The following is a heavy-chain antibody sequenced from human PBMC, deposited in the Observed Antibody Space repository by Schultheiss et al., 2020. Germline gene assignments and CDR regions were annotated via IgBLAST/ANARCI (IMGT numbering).Heavy chain of an antibody. V-gene: IGHV3-30-3*01. J-gene: IGHJ5*02. CDR2: ISYDGSNK. CDR3: ARVQKTGTNEVWFDP. D-gene: IGHD1/OR15-1a*01. CDR1: GFTFSSYA. Sequence: GGSLRLSCAASGFTFSSYAMHWVRQAPGKGLEWVAVISYDGSNKYYADSVKGRFTISRDNSKNTLYLQMNSLRAEDTAVYYCARVQKTGTNEVWFDPWGQGTLVTVSS.